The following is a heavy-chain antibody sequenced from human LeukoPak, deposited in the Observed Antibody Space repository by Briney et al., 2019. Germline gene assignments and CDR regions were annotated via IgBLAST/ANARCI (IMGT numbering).Heavy chain of an antibody. V-gene: IGHV4-4*07. Sequence: PSETLSLTCTVSGGSISSYYWSWIRQPPGKGLEWIGRIYTSGSTNYNPSLKSRVTMSVDTSKNQFSLKLSSVTAADTAVYYCASSAIDITGTRYGMDVWGQGTTVTVSS. J-gene: IGHJ6*02. CDR1: GGSISSYY. CDR2: IYTSGST. D-gene: IGHD1-7*01. CDR3: ASSAIDITGTRYGMDV.